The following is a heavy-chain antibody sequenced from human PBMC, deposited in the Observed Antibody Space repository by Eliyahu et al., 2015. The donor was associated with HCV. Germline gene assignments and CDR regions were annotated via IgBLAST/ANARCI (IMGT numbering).Heavy chain of an antibody. CDR3: AREELSGHGMDV. CDR2: IWYDGSNK. J-gene: IGHJ6*02. CDR1: GFTFSSYG. V-gene: IGHV3-33*01. Sequence: QVQLVESGGGVVQPGRSLRLSCAASGFTFSSYGMHWVRQAPGKGLEWVAVIWYDGSNKYYADSVKGRFTISRDNSKNTLYLQMNSLRAEDTAVYYCAREELSGHGMDVWGQGTTVTVSS. D-gene: IGHD3-16*02.